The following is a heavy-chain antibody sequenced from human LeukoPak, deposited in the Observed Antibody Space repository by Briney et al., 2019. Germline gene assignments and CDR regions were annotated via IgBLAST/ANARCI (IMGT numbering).Heavy chain of an antibody. Sequence: GASVKVSCKASGYTFTGYYMHWVRQAPGQGLEWMGWINPNSGGTNYAQKFQGRVTMTRDTSISTAYMELSRLRSDDTAVYYCARGSYYYDSSGYQIDYWGQGTPVTVSS. CDR1: GYTFTGYY. J-gene: IGHJ4*02. D-gene: IGHD3-22*01. V-gene: IGHV1-2*02. CDR3: ARGSYYYDSSGYQIDY. CDR2: INPNSGGT.